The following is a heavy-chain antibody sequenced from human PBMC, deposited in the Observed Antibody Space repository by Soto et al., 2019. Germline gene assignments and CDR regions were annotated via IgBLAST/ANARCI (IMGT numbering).Heavy chain of an antibody. V-gene: IGHV3-23*01. CDR2: ISGSGGTT. J-gene: IGHJ4*02. CDR3: AKDGGGLAAPAVRPLGASDC. Sequence: GGSLRLSCASSGFTFSNYAMTWVRQAPGKGLEWVSAISGSGGTTYYADSVKGRFTISRDNSKNTLYLQMNSLRVEDTALYYCAKDGGGLAAPAVRPLGASDCWGQGTLVTVYS. D-gene: IGHD6-13*01. CDR1: GFTFSNYA.